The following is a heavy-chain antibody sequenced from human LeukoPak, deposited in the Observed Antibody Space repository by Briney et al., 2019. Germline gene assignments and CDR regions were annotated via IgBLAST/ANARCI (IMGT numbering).Heavy chain of an antibody. Sequence: SETLSLTCAVSGYSISSGYYWGWIRQPPGKGLDWIGSIYHSGSTYYNPSLKSRVTISVDTSKNQFSLKLSSVTAADTAVYYCARTGYSGYVSDFDYWGQGTLVTVSS. D-gene: IGHD5-12*01. J-gene: IGHJ4*02. V-gene: IGHV4-38-2*01. CDR1: GYSISSGYY. CDR2: IYHSGST. CDR3: ARTGYSGYVSDFDY.